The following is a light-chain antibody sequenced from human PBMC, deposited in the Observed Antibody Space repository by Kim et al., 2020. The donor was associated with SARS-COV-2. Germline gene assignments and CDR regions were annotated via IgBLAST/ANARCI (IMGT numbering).Light chain of an antibody. CDR2: DSD. CDR3: GTWDVRLSIGI. CDR1: NSDIGVHH. Sequence: GKKVSITCSENNSDIGVHHVSWYLQLPGTVPKLLIYDSDKRPSGIPDRFSGSRSGTSATLVITGLQTGDEADYYCGTWDVRLSIGIFGGGTQLTVL. J-gene: IGLJ2*01. V-gene: IGLV1-51*01.